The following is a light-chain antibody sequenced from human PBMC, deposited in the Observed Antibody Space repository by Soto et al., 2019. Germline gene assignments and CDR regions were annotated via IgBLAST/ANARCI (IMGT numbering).Light chain of an antibody. CDR2: GAS. J-gene: IGKJ5*01. Sequence: DIEMTQSPATLSVSPGDRVTLTCRASQSVSTYLAWYQQKPGEPPKLLIYGASTMPTGIPPRFSGSGSGTDVSLPTISSLSAEFAANFCQQCSDCPPFTFGQGTHLEIK. V-gene: IGKV3-15*01. CDR3: QQCSDCPPFT. CDR1: QSVSTY.